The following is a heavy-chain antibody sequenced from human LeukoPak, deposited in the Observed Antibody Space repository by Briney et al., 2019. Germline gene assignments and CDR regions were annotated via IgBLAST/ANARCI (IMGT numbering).Heavy chain of an antibody. V-gene: IGHV3-48*03. J-gene: IGHJ4*02. CDR2: ISSSGSTI. D-gene: IGHD4-23*01. CDR3: ARDYGGSSPFDY. Sequence: GGSLRLSCAASGFTFSSYEMHWVRQAPGKGLEWVSYISSSGSTIYYADSVKGRFTISRDNAKNSLYLQMNSLGAEDTAVYYCARDYGGSSPFDYWGQGTLVTVSS. CDR1: GFTFSSYE.